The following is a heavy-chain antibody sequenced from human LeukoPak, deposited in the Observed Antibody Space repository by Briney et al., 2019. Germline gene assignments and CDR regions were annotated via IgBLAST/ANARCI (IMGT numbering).Heavy chain of an antibody. D-gene: IGHD7-27*01. CDR3: ASDKTGDGYFDY. V-gene: IGHV4-59*01. J-gene: IGHJ4*02. Sequence: ETLSLTCTVSGGSISSYYLSWIRQPPGKGLEWIGYIYYSGSTNYNPSLKSRVTISVDTSKKHFSLKLSSVTAADTAVYFCASDKTGDGYFDYWGQGTLVTVSS. CDR1: GGSISSYY. CDR2: IYYSGST.